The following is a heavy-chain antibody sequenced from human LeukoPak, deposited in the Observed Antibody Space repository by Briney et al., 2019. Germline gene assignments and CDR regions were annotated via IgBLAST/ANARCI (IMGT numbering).Heavy chain of an antibody. V-gene: IGHV1-69*13. D-gene: IGHD6-6*01. CDR3: ARRGIAAPPRGYFDY. CDR2: IIPIFGTA. Sequence: ASVKVSCKASGGTFSSYAISWVRQAPGQGLEWMGGIIPIFGTANYAQKFQGRVTITADESTSTAYMELSSLRSEDTAVYYWARRGIAAPPRGYFDYWGQGTLVTVSS. CDR1: GGTFSSYA. J-gene: IGHJ4*02.